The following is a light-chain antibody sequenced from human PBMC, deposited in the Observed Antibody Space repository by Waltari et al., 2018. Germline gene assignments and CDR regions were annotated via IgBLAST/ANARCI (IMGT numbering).Light chain of an antibody. CDR2: DVS. CDR1: SSDVADYNY. J-gene: IGLJ3*02. Sequence: QSALTQPASVSGSPGQSVTISCTGASSDVADYNYFSWYQLHPGKAPKLIVHDVSQRPSGISDRFSGSKSGNTASLTITGLQLEDEADYYCSSYTRSSTWVFGGGTKLTVL. CDR3: SSYTRSSTWV. V-gene: IGLV2-14*03.